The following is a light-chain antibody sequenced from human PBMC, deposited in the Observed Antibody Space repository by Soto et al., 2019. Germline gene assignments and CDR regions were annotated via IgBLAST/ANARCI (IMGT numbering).Light chain of an antibody. CDR3: LQDYTYPYT. V-gene: IGKV1-6*01. CDR2: AAS. CDR1: QGIKND. Sequence: AIQMTQSPSSLSAFIGDRVTVTCRASQGIKNDVDWYQQKPGKAPKLLIYAASSLQSGVPSRFSGSGSGTDFPLTISSLQPEDFATYYCLQDYTYPYTFGQGTKLEIK. J-gene: IGKJ2*01.